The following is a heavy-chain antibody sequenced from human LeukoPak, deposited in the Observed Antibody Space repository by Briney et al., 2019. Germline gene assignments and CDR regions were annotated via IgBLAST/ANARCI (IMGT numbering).Heavy chain of an antibody. CDR3: ARGGVLLAGKKFDY. CDR1: GFIFSTYV. CDR2: ISVSGGST. Sequence: GGSLRLSCVASGFIFSTYVMSWVRQAPRKGLEWVSGISVSGGSTYYADSVKGRFTISRDNSKNTLYLQMNSLRAEDTAVYYCARGGVLLAGKKFDYWGQGILVTVSS. V-gene: IGHV3-23*01. J-gene: IGHJ4*02. D-gene: IGHD6-13*01.